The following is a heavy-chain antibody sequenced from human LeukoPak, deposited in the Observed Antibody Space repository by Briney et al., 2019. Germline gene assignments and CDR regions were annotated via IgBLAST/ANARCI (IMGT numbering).Heavy chain of an antibody. CDR3: AKGHTYYYDSSGYYDY. Sequence: GGSLRLSXAASGFTFDDYAMHWVRQAPGKGLEWVSGISWNSGSICYADSVEGRFTISRDNAKNSLYLQMNSLRAEDMALYYCAKGHTYYYDSSGYYDYWGQGTLVTVSS. J-gene: IGHJ4*02. CDR2: ISWNSGSI. D-gene: IGHD3-22*01. V-gene: IGHV3-9*03. CDR1: GFTFDDYA.